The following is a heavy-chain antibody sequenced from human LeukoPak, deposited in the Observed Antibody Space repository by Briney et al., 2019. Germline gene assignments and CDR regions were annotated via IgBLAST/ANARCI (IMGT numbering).Heavy chain of an antibody. Sequence: GGSLRLSCAASGFTFSSYWMSWVRQAPGKGLEWVANINQDGSEKYYVDSVKGRFTISRDNAKNSLFLQMNSLRAEDTAVYYCARADMAGTVDYWGQGTLVTVSS. J-gene: IGHJ4*02. D-gene: IGHD6-19*01. CDR2: INQDGSEK. CDR1: GFTFSSYW. V-gene: IGHV3-7*04. CDR3: ARADMAGTVDY.